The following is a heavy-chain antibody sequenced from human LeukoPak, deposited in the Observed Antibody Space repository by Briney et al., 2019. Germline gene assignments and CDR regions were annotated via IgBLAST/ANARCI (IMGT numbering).Heavy chain of an antibody. CDR2: ISGSGGDI. CDR3: ARWGHSDYEPFPTKFDY. Sequence: GGSLRLSCAASGLSFSSFEMTWVRQAPGKGLEWVSYISGSGGDIFYADSVKGRFTISRDNAKNSLYLQMNSLRAEDTAVYYCARWGHSDYEPFPTKFDYWGQGTLVTVSS. CDR1: GLSFSSFE. J-gene: IGHJ4*02. V-gene: IGHV3-48*03. D-gene: IGHD5-12*01.